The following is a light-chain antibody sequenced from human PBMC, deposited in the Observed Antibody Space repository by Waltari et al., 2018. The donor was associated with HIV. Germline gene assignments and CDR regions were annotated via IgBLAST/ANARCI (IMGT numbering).Light chain of an antibody. CDR1: NSDVGAYDY. Sequence: QSALTQPPSASASPGQSVSISCTGTNSDVGAYDYVSCYQQHPGKAPKLIIYDITKRPSGVPERFSGSKSANTASLTVSGLQAEDEGDYYCSSYAGTNNFVLFGGGTKLTVL. CDR2: DIT. V-gene: IGLV2-8*01. CDR3: SSYAGTNNFVL. J-gene: IGLJ2*01.